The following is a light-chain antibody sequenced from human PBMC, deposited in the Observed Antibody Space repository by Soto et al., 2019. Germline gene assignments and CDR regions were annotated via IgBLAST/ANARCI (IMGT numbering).Light chain of an antibody. V-gene: IGLV3-9*01. J-gene: IGLJ1*01. CDR3: QVWDSSTEV. CDR1: NIETKN. Sequence: SYELTQPLSVSVALGQTASITCGGNNIETKNVHWYQQKPGQAPVLVIYKNNNRPSGIPERFSGSNSGNPATLTISRAQAGDEADYYCQVWDSSTEVFGTGTKVT. CDR2: KNN.